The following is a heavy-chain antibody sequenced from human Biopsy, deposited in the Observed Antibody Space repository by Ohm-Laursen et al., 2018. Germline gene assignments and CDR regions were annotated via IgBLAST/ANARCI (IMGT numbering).Heavy chain of an antibody. CDR3: ARAGRYCSGGGCYSWFDS. Sequence: SLRLSCAAPGFSFSDNYMDWVRQAPGKGLEWVGRIIDKANSYTTDYAASVKGRFTISRDDSKNSLYLQMNSLKTEDTALYYCARAGRYCSGGGCYSWFDSWGQGTLVTVSS. CDR2: IIDKANSYTT. D-gene: IGHD2-15*01. J-gene: IGHJ5*01. V-gene: IGHV3-72*01. CDR1: GFSFSDNY.